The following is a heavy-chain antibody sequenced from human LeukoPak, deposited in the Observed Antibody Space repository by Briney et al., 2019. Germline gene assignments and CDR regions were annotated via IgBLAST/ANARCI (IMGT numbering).Heavy chain of an antibody. CDR3: AIIALVPM. V-gene: IGHV1-69*04. CDR2: ITPVFDMA. Sequence: GSSVKVSCKVSGGTFNNYAISSVRQAPGQGLEWMGRITPVFDMANYAQKFQGTVTITADKSTSTVYMELSSLRNEDTAVYYCAIIALVPMWGLGTKVTVSS. CDR1: GGTFNNYA. J-gene: IGHJ3*02.